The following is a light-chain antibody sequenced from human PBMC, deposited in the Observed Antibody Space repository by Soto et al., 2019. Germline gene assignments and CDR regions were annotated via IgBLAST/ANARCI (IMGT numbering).Light chain of an antibody. Sequence: EIVLTQSPGTLSLSPGERATLSCRASQSVSSSYLAWYQQKPGQAPRLLIYGASRMATGIPDRFSGSGSGTDFTLTISRLEPEDFAVYYCQHYRTSPWTFGQGTKVEIK. CDR3: QHYRTSPWT. CDR1: QSVSSSY. CDR2: GAS. V-gene: IGKV3-20*01. J-gene: IGKJ1*01.